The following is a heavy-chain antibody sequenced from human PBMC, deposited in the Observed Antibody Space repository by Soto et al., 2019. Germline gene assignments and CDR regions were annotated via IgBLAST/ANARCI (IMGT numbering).Heavy chain of an antibody. CDR2: IIPIFGTA. V-gene: IGHV1-69*06. Sequence: SVKVSCKASGGTFSSYGISWVRQAPGQGLEWRGRIIPIFGTANYAQKFQGRVTITADKSTSTAYMELSSLRSEDTAVYYCASDISHSSSWSPPPYYYYGMDVWGQGTTVTVSS. CDR1: GGTFSSYG. CDR3: ASDISHSSSWSPPPYYYYGMDV. J-gene: IGHJ6*02. D-gene: IGHD6-13*01.